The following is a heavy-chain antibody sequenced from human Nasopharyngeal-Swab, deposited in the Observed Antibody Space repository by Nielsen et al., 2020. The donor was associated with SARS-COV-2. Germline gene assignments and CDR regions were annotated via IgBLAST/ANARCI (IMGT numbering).Heavy chain of an antibody. V-gene: IGHV4-34*01. CDR3: ARGRRVVRGVIITNYYYCYYMDV. Sequence: RQAPGKGLEWIGEIDHSGSTNYNPSLKSRVTISVDTSKNQFPLKLSSVTAADTAVYYCARGRRVVRGVIITNYYYCYYMDVWGKGTTVTVSS. D-gene: IGHD3-10*01. CDR2: IDHSGST. J-gene: IGHJ6*03.